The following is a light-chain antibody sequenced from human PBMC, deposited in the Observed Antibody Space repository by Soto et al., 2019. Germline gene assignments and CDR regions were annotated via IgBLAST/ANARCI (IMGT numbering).Light chain of an antibody. V-gene: IGKV3-15*01. Sequence: IVVKISADTLSVKPGEGAELSCRASQSVGSRVAWYQQKFGQPPRLLIYETSTRANGIPARFSGSGSGTEFTLTISSLQPDDFATYYCQQYNSYPLTFGGRTNVDIK. J-gene: IGKJ4*01. CDR3: QQYNSYPLT. CDR2: ETS. CDR1: QSVGSR.